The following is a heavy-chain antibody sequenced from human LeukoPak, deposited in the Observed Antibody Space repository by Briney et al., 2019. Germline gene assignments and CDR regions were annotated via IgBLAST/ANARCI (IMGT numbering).Heavy chain of an antibody. CDR1: GGSFSGYY. CDR3: ARRDNWGYFDY. D-gene: IGHD7-27*01. V-gene: IGHV4-34*01. J-gene: IGHJ4*02. CDR2: INHSGST. Sequence: SETLSLTCAVYGGSFSGYYWSWIRQPPGKGLEWIGEINHSGSTNYNPSLKSRVTISVDTSKNQFSLKLSSVTAADTAVYYCARRDNWGYFDYWGQGILVTVSS.